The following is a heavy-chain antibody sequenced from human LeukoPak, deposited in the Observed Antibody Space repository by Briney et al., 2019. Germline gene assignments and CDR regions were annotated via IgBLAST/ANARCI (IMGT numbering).Heavy chain of an antibody. Sequence: PGGSLTLSCAASGFIFSDYWMNWVRQVPGKGLEWVANINEVGTKEDYVDSVRGRFTISRDNTKNTLYLQMNSLRAEDTALYYCATRESSMARTYWGQGTLVTVSS. V-gene: IGHV3-7*01. CDR3: ATRESSMARTY. CDR2: INEVGTKE. J-gene: IGHJ4*02. D-gene: IGHD3-10*01. CDR1: GFIFSDYW.